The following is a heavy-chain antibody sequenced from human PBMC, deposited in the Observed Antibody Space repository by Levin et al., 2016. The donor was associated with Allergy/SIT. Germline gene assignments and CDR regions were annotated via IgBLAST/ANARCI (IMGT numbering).Heavy chain of an antibody. V-gene: IGHV1-46*01. Sequence: WVRQAPGQGLEWMGIINPSGGSTSYAQKFQGRVTMTRDTSTSTVYMELSSLRSEDTAVYYCARDPGCSSTSCYAYYYYGMDVWGQGTTVTVSS. CDR2: INPSGGST. D-gene: IGHD2-2*01. J-gene: IGHJ6*02. CDR3: ARDPGCSSTSCYAYYYYGMDV.